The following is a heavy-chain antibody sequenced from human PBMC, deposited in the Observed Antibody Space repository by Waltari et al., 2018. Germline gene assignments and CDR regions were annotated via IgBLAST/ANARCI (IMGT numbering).Heavy chain of an antibody. Sequence: EVQLVQSGAEVKKPGATVQISCKASGYPFTDYYMHWVQQAPVKGLEGMGRVDPEDGEAIYAEKFHGSVTITADTSTDTAYMELSSLGSEDTAVYYCATFYYDSSGYPLLDYWGQGTLVTVSS. J-gene: IGHJ4*02. CDR2: VDPEDGEA. CDR3: ATFYYDSSGYPLLDY. CDR1: GYPFTDYY. D-gene: IGHD3-22*01. V-gene: IGHV1-69-2*01.